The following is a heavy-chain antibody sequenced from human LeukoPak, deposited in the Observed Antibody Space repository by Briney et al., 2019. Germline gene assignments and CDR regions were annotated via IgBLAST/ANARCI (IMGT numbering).Heavy chain of an antibody. CDR3: ARVWELSFDY. Sequence: GGSLRLSCAASGFSVSTDHMSWVRQAPGKGLECVSLLYADGGTYYADSVKGRFTFSRDTSKNTLSLQLNSLRAEDTAVYYCARVWELSFDYWGQGTLVT. D-gene: IGHD3-16*02. J-gene: IGHJ4*02. CDR2: LYADGGT. V-gene: IGHV3-53*01. CDR1: GFSVSTDH.